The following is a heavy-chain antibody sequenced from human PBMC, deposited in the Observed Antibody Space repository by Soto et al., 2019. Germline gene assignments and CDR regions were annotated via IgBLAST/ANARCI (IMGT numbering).Heavy chain of an antibody. V-gene: IGHV4-34*01. D-gene: IGHD2-21*02. J-gene: IGHJ4*02. CDR1: GGSFSGYY. Sequence: QVQLQQWGAGLLKPSETLSLTCAVYGGSFSGYYWCWIRQPPGEGLEWLGEINDSGSTNYNQSLKSRVTISLDTSKNQFSLKLSAVTAADTAVYYCARPGVGISSSPHHIVVVTAFDYWGQGTLVTVSS. CDR3: ARPGVGISSSPHHIVVVTAFDY. CDR2: INDSGST.